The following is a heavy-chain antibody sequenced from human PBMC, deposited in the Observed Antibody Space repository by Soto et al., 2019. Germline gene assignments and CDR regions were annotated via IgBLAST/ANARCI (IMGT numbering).Heavy chain of an antibody. V-gene: IGHV1-18*01. Sequence: QVQLVQSGAEVKKPGASVKVSCKASGYTFSNYGFTWVRQAPVQGLEWMGWISAYNGNTNYAQNLQGRVTMTTDTSTSTAYVELRRLRSDDTAVYYCARDLYYYGSGTYSGGYWGQGTLVTVSS. CDR3: ARDLYYYGSGTYSGGY. D-gene: IGHD3-10*01. J-gene: IGHJ4*02. CDR2: ISAYNGNT. CDR1: GYTFSNYG.